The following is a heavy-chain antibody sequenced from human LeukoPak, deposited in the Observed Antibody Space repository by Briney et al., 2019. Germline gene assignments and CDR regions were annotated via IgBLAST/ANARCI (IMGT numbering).Heavy chain of an antibody. D-gene: IGHD4-23*01. J-gene: IGHJ6*02. V-gene: IGHV5-51*01. CDR3: ARLTYGGNSGVYGMDV. CDR1: GYSFTSYW. Sequence: GESLKISCKGSGYSFTSYWIGWVRQMPGKGLEWMGIIYPGDSDTRYSPSFQGQVTISADKSISTAYLQWSSLKASDTAMYYCARLTYGGNSGVYGMDVWGRGTTVTVSS. CDR2: IYPGDSDT.